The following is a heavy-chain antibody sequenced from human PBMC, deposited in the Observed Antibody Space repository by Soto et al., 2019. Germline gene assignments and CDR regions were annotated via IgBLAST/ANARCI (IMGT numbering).Heavy chain of an antibody. V-gene: IGHV1-69*01. Sequence: QVKLVQSGAEVKKPASSVKVSCKASGGTFGSYAISWVRQAPGQGLEWMGGIIPIPGTANYAQKFQGRVTIAADESTSTAYMELSSLRSEDTAVYYCARSQGSSTSLEIYYYYYYGMDVWGQGTTVTVSS. D-gene: IGHD2-2*01. CDR1: GGTFGSYA. J-gene: IGHJ6*02. CDR3: ARSQGSSTSLEIYYYYYYGMDV. CDR2: IIPIPGTA.